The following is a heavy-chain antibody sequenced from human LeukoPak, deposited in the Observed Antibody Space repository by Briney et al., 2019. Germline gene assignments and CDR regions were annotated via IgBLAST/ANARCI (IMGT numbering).Heavy chain of an antibody. CDR3: ARGGQDYGFWRGDWFDP. Sequence: SETLSLTCTVSGGSISSGSYYWSWIRQPAGKGLEWIGRIYTSGSTNYNPSLKSRVTISVDTSKNQFSLKLSSVTAADTAVYYCARGGQDYGFWRGDWFDPWGQGTLVTVSS. D-gene: IGHD3-3*01. V-gene: IGHV4-61*02. CDR1: GGSISSGSYY. CDR2: IYTSGST. J-gene: IGHJ5*02.